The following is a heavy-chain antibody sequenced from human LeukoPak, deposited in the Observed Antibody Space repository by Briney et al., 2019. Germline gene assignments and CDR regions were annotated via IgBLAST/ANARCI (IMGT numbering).Heavy chain of an antibody. D-gene: IGHD6-13*01. CDR2: ISYDGSNK. CDR3: ARGKQLQVYYYYGMDV. CDR1: GFTFSSYA. V-gene: IGHV3-30*04. Sequence: GGPLRLSCAASGFTFSSYAMHWVRQAPGKGLAGVAVISYDGSNKYYADSVKGRFTISRDNSKNTLYLQMNSLSSEDTAVYYCARGKQLQVYYYYGMDVWGKGTTVTVSS. J-gene: IGHJ6*04.